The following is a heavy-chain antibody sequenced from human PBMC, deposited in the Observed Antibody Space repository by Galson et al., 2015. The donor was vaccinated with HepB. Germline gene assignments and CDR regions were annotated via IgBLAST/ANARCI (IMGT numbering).Heavy chain of an antibody. CDR2: IIPIFGTA. J-gene: IGHJ6*02. Sequence: SVKVSCKASGGTFSSYAISWVRQAPGQGLEWMGGIIPIFGTANYAQKFQGRVTITADESTSTAYMELSSLRSEDTAVYYCARGQNTMVPNYYYYYGMDVWGQGTTVTVSS. CDR1: GGTFSSYA. CDR3: ARGQNTMVPNYYYYYGMDV. V-gene: IGHV1-69*13. D-gene: IGHD1/OR15-1a*01.